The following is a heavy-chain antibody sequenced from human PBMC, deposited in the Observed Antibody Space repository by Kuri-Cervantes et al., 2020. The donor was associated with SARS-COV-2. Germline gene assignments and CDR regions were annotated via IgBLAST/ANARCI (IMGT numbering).Heavy chain of an antibody. Sequence: GESLKISCAASGFTFSDYDMNWVRQAPGKGLEWVSFISSSGTYIYYRDSLKGRFTISRENAQNSLFLHMNSLRAEDTAVYYCATLRHGDYGVGHWGQGTLVTVSS. D-gene: IGHD4-17*01. CDR2: ISSSGTYI. V-gene: IGHV3-21*06. CDR1: GFTFSDYD. J-gene: IGHJ4*02. CDR3: ATLRHGDYGVGH.